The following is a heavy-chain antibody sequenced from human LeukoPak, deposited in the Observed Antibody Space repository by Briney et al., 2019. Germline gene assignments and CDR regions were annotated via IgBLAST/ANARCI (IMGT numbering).Heavy chain of an antibody. D-gene: IGHD3-9*01. CDR2: ISAYNGNT. CDR1: GYTFTSYG. V-gene: IGHV1-18*01. CDR3: ARVERYFDCLLYSGWFDP. J-gene: IGHJ5*02. Sequence: ASVKVSCKASGYTFTSYGISWVRQAPGQGLEWMGWISAYNGNTNYAQKLQGRVTMTTDTSTSTAYMELRSLRSDDTAVYYCARVERYFDCLLYSGWFDPWGQGTLVTVSS.